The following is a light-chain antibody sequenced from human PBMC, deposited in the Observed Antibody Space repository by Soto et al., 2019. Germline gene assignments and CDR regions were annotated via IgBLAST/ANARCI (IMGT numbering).Light chain of an antibody. CDR2: DAS. J-gene: IGKJ4*01. CDR1: QSISTF. V-gene: IGKV1-5*01. CDR3: QQYDTYPLT. Sequence: QMTQSPSTLSASIGDRVTITCRASQSISTFLAWYQQKPGKAPQILIYDASKLEPGVPSRLSGGGSGTQLTITISSLQPDDCATYYCQQYDTYPLTFGGGTKVDIK.